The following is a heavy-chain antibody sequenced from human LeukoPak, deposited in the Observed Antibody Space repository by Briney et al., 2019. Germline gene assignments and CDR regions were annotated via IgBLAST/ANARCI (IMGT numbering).Heavy chain of an antibody. CDR2: TNHSGST. J-gene: IGHJ4*02. Sequence: SETLSLTCAVYGGSFSGYYWSWIRQPPGKGLEWIGETNHSGSTNYNPSLKSRVTISVDTSKNQLSLKLSSVTAADTAVYYCARAIVVVPAAILYFDYWGQGTLVTVSS. CDR1: GGSFSGYY. V-gene: IGHV4-34*01. CDR3: ARAIVVVPAAILYFDY. D-gene: IGHD2-2*02.